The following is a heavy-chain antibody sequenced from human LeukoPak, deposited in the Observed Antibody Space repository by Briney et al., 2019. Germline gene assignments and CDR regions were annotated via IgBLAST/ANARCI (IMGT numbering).Heavy chain of an antibody. V-gene: IGHV3-21*01. D-gene: IGHD3-22*01. CDR3: ARVPAYYDSSGYYYYSDY. CDR1: GFTFSSYS. CDR2: ISSSSSYI. J-gene: IGHJ4*02. Sequence: GGSLRLSCAASGFTFSSYSMNWVRQAPGKGLEWVSSISSSSSYIYYADSVKGRFTISRDNAKNSLYLQMNSLRAEDTAVYYCARVPAYYDSSGYYYYSDYWGQGTLVTVSS.